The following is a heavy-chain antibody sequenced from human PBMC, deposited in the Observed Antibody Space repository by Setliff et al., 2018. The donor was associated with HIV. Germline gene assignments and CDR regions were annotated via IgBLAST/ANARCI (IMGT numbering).Heavy chain of an antibody. D-gene: IGHD3-10*01. Sequence: ASVKVSCKASGYTFTSYDISWVRQAPGQGLEWMGRIGGDNANIKFAQSFQGRVTMTTDTSTNTAYLELTSLRSGDTAVYYCARPRSGGSGSYSWFDPWGQGTLVTVSS. CDR3: ARPRSGGSGSYSWFDP. CDR1: GYTFTSYD. CDR2: IGGDNANI. J-gene: IGHJ5*02. V-gene: IGHV1-18*01.